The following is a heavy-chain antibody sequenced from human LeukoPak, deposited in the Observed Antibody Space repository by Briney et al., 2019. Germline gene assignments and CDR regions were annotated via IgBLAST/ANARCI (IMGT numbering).Heavy chain of an antibody. CDR3: AKGGQWFGELSLDS. CDR2: IWNDGGNK. D-gene: IGHD3-10*01. V-gene: IGHV3-30*02. J-gene: IGHJ4*02. Sequence: PGGSLRLSCAASGFTFSSYGMHWVRQAPGKGLEWVAFIWNDGGNKYYADSVKGRFTISRDNSNNRLLLQMNSLRVEDTAVYYCAKGGQWFGELSLDSWSQGTLVTVSS. CDR1: GFTFSSYG.